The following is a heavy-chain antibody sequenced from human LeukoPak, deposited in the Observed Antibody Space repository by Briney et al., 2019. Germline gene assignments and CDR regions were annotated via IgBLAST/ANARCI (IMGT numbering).Heavy chain of an antibody. CDR2: INHGGST. CDR1: GGSFSGYY. V-gene: IGHV4-34*01. Sequence: SETLSLTCAVYGGSFSGYYWSWIRQPPGKGLEWIGEINHGGSTHYNPSLKSRVTISLDTSKNQFSLKLSSVTAADTAVYYCARGRGQQLGNFDYWGQGTLVTVSS. CDR3: ARGRGQQLGNFDY. D-gene: IGHD6-13*01. J-gene: IGHJ4*02.